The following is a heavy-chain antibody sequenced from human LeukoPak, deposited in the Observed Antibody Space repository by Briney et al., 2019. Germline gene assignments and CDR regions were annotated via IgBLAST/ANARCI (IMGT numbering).Heavy chain of an antibody. CDR1: GCTFTSYD. CDR3: ARGSLPLAAAVFDP. V-gene: IGHV1-8*01. CDR2: MNPNSGNT. Sequence: ASVTVSFKASGCTFTSYDINWVRQATGQGLEWMGWMNPNSGNTGYAQKFQGRVTMTRNTSISTAYMELSSLRSEDTAVYYCARGSLPLAAAVFDPWGQGTLVTVSS. D-gene: IGHD6-13*01. J-gene: IGHJ5*02.